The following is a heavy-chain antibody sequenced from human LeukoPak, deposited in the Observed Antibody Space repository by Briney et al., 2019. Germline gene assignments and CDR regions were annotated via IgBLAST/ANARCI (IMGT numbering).Heavy chain of an antibody. CDR2: ISGSGGSP. CDR3: AKNGDRGAYCTGGTCYPYFYYYMDV. Sequence: GGSLRLSCAASGFTFSSSAMSWVRQAPGKGLEWVSSISGSGGSPYYADSVKGRFTISRDNSKNTLYLQMNSLRAEDTAIYYCAKNGDRGAYCTGGTCYPYFYYYMDVWGKGTTVTI. CDR1: GFTFSSSA. V-gene: IGHV3-23*01. J-gene: IGHJ6*03. D-gene: IGHD2-15*01.